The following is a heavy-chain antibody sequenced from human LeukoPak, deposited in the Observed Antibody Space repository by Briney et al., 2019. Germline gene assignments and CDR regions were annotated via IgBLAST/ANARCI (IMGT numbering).Heavy chain of an antibody. CDR1: GFTFSGSE. CDR2: ISSGGSAI. V-gene: IGHV3-48*03. Sequence: GGSLRLSCAGAGFTFSGSEMNWVRQAPGKGREWVSYISSGGSAIHYADSVKGRFTVSRDNAKNSLFLQMNSLRAEDTAVYYCAREGASGYTYLDAFDIWGQGTMVTVSS. J-gene: IGHJ3*02. D-gene: IGHD5-24*01. CDR3: AREGASGYTYLDAFDI.